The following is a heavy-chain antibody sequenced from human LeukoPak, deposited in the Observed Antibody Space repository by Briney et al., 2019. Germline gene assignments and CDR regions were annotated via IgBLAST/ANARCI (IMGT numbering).Heavy chain of an antibody. J-gene: IGHJ6*02. CDR1: GFTFSSYG. D-gene: IGHD3-22*01. Sequence: GGSLRLSCAASGFTFSSYGTHWVRQAPGKGLEWVAVISYDGSNKYYADSVKGRFTISRDNSKNTLYLQMNSLRAEDTAVYYCAKSGRGNYYDSSGYYEVYYYGMDVWGQGTTVTVSS. CDR3: AKSGRGNYYDSSGYYEVYYYGMDV. V-gene: IGHV3-30*18. CDR2: ISYDGSNK.